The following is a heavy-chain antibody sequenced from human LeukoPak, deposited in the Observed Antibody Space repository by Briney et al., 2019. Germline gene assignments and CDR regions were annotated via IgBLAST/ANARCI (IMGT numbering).Heavy chain of an antibody. D-gene: IGHD3-10*01. CDR3: AGTSYGSGSFEVGY. CDR2: IYTSGST. J-gene: IGHJ4*02. Sequence: SETLSLTCTVSGGSISSGSYYWSWIRQPAGKGLEWIGRIYTSGSTNYSPSLKSRVTISVDTSKNQFSLKLSSVTAADTAVYYCAGTSYGSGSFEVGYWGQGTLVTVSS. V-gene: IGHV4-61*02. CDR1: GGSISSGSYY.